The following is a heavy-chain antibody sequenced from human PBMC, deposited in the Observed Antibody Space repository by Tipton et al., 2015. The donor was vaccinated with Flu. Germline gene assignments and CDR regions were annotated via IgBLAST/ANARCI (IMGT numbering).Heavy chain of an antibody. J-gene: IGHJ3*02. Sequence: TLSLTCNVSGGSINSHYWSWIRLSAGKGLEWIGRFYTNGGTNYNPFLQGRVTLSVDTSKSQFSLRLTSVTAADTALYYCAGGAFGDPRFAAFSIWGQGTMVTVSS. D-gene: IGHD4-17*01. CDR1: GGSINSHY. CDR2: FYTNGGT. CDR3: AGGAFGDPRFAAFSI. V-gene: IGHV4-4*07.